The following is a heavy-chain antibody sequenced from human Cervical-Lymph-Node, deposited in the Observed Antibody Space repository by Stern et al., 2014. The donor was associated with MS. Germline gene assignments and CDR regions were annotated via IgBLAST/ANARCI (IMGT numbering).Heavy chain of an antibody. CDR2: ISWNSGSI. CDR3: AKDFNYYDSSGYYL. CDR1: GFTFADYA. V-gene: IGHV3-9*01. Sequence: VQLVESGGGLVQPGRSLRLSCAPSGFTFADYAMHWVRQAPGQGLEWVSVISWNSGSIGYADSVEGRFTISRDNAKNSLYLQMNSLRAEDTALYYCAKDFNYYDSSGYYLWGQGTLVTVSS. J-gene: IGHJ5*02. D-gene: IGHD3-22*01.